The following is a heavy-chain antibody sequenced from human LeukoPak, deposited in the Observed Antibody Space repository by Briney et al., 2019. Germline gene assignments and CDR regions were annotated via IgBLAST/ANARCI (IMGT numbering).Heavy chain of an antibody. D-gene: IGHD6-19*01. V-gene: IGHV3-66*01. CDR2: SYSGNTT. CDR1: GFTVSSNY. Sequence: GGSLRLSCAASGFTVSSNYMSWVRQAPGMGLEWVAISYSGNTTYCADSVRGRFTISRDKSKNRLHLQMNSLRAEDTAVYYCATYSSGRRGYYFDSWGQGTLVTVSS. CDR3: ATYSSGRRGYYFDS. J-gene: IGHJ4*02.